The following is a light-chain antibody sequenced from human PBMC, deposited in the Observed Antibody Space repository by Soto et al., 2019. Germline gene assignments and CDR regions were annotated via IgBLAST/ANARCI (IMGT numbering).Light chain of an antibody. CDR3: QHLNSYPYT. J-gene: IGKJ5*01. Sequence: DIQLTQSPSFLSAAVGDRVTITCRASRDITNFLAWYQQKPGKAPELLIYGASTLHSGVPARFSGSGSGTEFTLTISSLQPEDFATYHCQHLNSYPYTFGQGTRLEIK. V-gene: IGKV1-9*01. CDR1: RDITNF. CDR2: GAS.